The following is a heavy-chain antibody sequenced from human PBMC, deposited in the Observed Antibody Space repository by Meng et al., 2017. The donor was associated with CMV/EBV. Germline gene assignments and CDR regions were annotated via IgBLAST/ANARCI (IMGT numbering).Heavy chain of an antibody. J-gene: IGHJ5*02. CDR3: ARGCEEYDPGPGFDP. CDR2: INPSGGST. V-gene: IGHV1-46*01. D-gene: IGHD1-1*01. CDR1: GYTFTSYY. Sequence: ASVKVSCKASGYTFTSYYMHWVRQAPGQGLEWMGIINPSGGSTSYAQKFQGRVTMTRDTSTSTVYMELSSLRSEDTAVYYCARGCEEYDPGPGFDPWGQGTLVTVSS.